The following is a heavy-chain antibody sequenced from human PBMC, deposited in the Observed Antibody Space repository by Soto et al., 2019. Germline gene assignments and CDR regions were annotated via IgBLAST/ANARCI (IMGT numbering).Heavy chain of an antibody. Sequence: SETLSLTCAVYGGSFSGYYWSWIRQPPGKGLEWIGEINHSGSTNYNPSLKSRVTISVDTSKNQFSLKLSSVTAADTAVYYCARVVAAPRVLGYSGQGTLVTVSS. V-gene: IGHV4-34*01. CDR2: INHSGST. CDR1: GGSFSGYY. J-gene: IGHJ4*02. D-gene: IGHD6-6*01. CDR3: ARVVAAPRVLGY.